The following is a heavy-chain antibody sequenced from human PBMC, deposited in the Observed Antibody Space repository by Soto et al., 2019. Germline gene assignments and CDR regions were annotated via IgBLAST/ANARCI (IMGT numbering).Heavy chain of an antibody. CDR3: ARSMFP. CDR1: GGSISSGGYY. J-gene: IGHJ5*02. D-gene: IGHD3-10*02. V-gene: IGHV4-31*03. CDR2: IYYSGST. Sequence: PSETLSLTCTVSGGSISSGGYYWSWILQHPGKGLEWIGYIYYSGSTYYNPSLKSRVTISVDTPKNQFSLKLSSVTAADTAVHYCARSMFPWGQGTLVSVSS.